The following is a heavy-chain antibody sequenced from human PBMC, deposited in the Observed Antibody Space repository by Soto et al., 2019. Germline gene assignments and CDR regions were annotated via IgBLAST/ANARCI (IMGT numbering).Heavy chain of an antibody. Sequence: SVKVSCKASGGTFSSYAISWVRQAPGQGLEWMGGIIPIFGTANYAQKFQGRVTITADKSTSTAYMELSSLRSEDTAMYYCARISHDAFDIWGPGTMVTVSS. CDR2: IIPIFGTA. CDR3: ARISHDAFDI. CDR1: GGTFSSYA. V-gene: IGHV1-69*06. J-gene: IGHJ3*02.